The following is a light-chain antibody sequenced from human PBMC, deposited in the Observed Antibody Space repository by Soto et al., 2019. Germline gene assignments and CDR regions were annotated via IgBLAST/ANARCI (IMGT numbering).Light chain of an antibody. CDR2: EVS. J-gene: IGLJ2*01. Sequence: QSALTQPASVSGSRGQSITISCTGTSSDVGAYNYVSWYQQHPGKAPKLLISEVSSRPSGVSNRFSGSKSGNTASLTISGLQAEDEADYYCSSYTSITTLIFGGGTKLTVL. V-gene: IGLV2-14*01. CDR3: SSYTSITTLI. CDR1: SSDVGAYNY.